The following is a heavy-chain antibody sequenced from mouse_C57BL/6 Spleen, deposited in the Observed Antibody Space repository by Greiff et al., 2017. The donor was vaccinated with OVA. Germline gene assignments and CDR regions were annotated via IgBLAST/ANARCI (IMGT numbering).Heavy chain of an antibody. Sequence: QVQLKESGAELARPGASVKLSCKASGYTFTSYGISWVKQRTGQGLEWIGEIYPRSGNTYYNEKFKGKATLTADKSSSTAYMELRSLTSEDSAVYFCARSHSNSFDYWGQGTTLTVSS. CDR3: ARSHSNSFDY. J-gene: IGHJ2*01. V-gene: IGHV1-81*01. CDR1: GYTFTSYG. CDR2: IYPRSGNT. D-gene: IGHD2-5*01.